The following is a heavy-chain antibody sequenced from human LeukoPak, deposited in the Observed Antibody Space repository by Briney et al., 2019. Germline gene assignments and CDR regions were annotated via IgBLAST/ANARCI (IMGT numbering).Heavy chain of an antibody. D-gene: IGHD2-15*01. Sequence: GASVKVSSKAPGGTFSNFGINWVRQAPGQGLEWMGGIIPIFDTANYAQRFQGRVTITTDDSTSTAYMELSSLRSEDTAVYYCARAPLPPGGFYYHYYMDVWGKGTTVTVSS. J-gene: IGHJ6*03. V-gene: IGHV1-69*05. CDR2: IIPIFDTA. CDR3: ARAPLPPGGFYYHYYMDV. CDR1: GGTFSNFG.